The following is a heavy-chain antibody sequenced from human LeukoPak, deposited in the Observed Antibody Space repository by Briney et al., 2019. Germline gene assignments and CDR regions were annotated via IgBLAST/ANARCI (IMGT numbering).Heavy chain of an antibody. Sequence: SGPTPVNPTQTLTLTCTFSGFSLSTSGMCVSWIRQPPGKALEWLARIDWDDDKYYNTSLKTRLTISKDTSKNQVVLTMTNMDPVDTATYYCARGIAAAGTVDYWGQGTLVTVSS. J-gene: IGHJ4*02. CDR2: IDWDDDK. CDR3: ARGIAAAGTVDY. CDR1: GFSLSTSGMC. D-gene: IGHD6-13*01. V-gene: IGHV2-70*11.